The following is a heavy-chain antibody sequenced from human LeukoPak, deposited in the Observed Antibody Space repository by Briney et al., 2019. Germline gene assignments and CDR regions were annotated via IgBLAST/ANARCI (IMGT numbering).Heavy chain of an antibody. CDR3: ARDWFVPSDSRVRAFDI. CDR1: GYTFTGYY. Sequence: GASVKVSCKASGYTFTGYYMHWVRQAPGQGLEWMGWINPNSGGTNYAQKFQGRVTMTRDTSISTAYMELSRLRSDDTAVYYCARDWFVPSDSRVRAFDIWGQGTMVTVSS. J-gene: IGHJ3*02. V-gene: IGHV1-2*02. D-gene: IGHD3-22*01. CDR2: INPNSGGT.